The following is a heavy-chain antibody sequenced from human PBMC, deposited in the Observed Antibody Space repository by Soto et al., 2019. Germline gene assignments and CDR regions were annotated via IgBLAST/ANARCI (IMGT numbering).Heavy chain of an antibody. V-gene: IGHV2-5*01. D-gene: IGHD2-15*01. CDR3: APLVVAGITYSVDS. CDR2: IYGNDDK. CDR1: GFSLSTSGVG. Sequence: QITLKESGPTLVKPPQTLTLTCAFSGFSLSTSGVGVGWIRQSPGKALEWLTFIYGNDDKRNSPFLKRRLPIIKDPSKYQLVLTVTNLDPADTAPYYCAPLVVAGITYSVDSWGQGTLVTVSS. J-gene: IGHJ4*02.